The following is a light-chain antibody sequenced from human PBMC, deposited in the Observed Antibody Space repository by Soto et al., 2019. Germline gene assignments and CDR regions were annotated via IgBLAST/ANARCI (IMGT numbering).Light chain of an antibody. CDR2: GAS. CDR1: QSVSSN. CDR3: QQYNNWIT. Sequence: EIVLTQSPGTLSLSPGERATLSCRASQSVSSNLAWYQQEPGQAPRLLIYGASTRATGIPARFSGSGSGTEFTLTISSLQSEDFAVYYCQQYNNWITFGQGTRLRL. J-gene: IGKJ5*01. V-gene: IGKV3-15*01.